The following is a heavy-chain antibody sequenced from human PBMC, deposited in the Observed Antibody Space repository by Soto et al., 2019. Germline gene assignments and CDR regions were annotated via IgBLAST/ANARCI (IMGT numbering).Heavy chain of an antibody. Sequence: EVQLLESGGGLVQPGGSLRLSCAASGFTFSNYAMKWFRQAQGKGLEWVSVIGSGGDDIHYADSVEGRFTISRDDSKNTVNLQMNSLRADDTAVYYCATYGQHLMDYWGQGTLVTVSS. V-gene: IGHV3-23*01. CDR2: IGSGGDDI. J-gene: IGHJ4*02. D-gene: IGHD4-17*01. CDR3: ATYGQHLMDY. CDR1: GFTFSNYA.